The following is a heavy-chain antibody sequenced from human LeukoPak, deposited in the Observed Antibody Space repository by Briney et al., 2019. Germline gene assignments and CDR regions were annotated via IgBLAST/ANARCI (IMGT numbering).Heavy chain of an antibody. J-gene: IGHJ4*02. CDR2: ISGSGSGSST. D-gene: IGHD5-18*01. CDR3: AMDSYGPDDH. Sequence: TGGSLRLSCTASGFTFGDYAMSWVRQAPGKGLEWVSTISGSGSGSSTYYADSVKGRFTISRDNAKNSLYLQMNSLRAEDTAVYYCAMDSYGPDDHWGQGTLVTVSS. V-gene: IGHV3-23*01. CDR1: GFTFGDYA.